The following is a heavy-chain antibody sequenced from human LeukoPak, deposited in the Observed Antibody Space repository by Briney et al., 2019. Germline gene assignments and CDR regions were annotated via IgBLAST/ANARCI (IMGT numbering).Heavy chain of an antibody. V-gene: IGHV4-59*01. CDR2: IYYSGST. D-gene: IGHD6-19*01. CDR3: ARDQWLGIDY. J-gene: IGHJ4*02. CDR1: GGSSSSYY. Sequence: SDTLSLTCTVSGGSSSSYYWMWLRQPPGKGREWIGYIYYSGSTNYNPSLKSRVTISVDTSKNQFSLKLSSVTAADTAVYYCARDQWLGIDYWGQGTLVTVSS.